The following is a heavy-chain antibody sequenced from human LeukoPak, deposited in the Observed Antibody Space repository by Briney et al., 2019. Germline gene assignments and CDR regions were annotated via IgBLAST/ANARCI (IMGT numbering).Heavy chain of an antibody. V-gene: IGHV3-33*01. CDR3: ARMDSSGYYYDNIDY. Sequence: HPGGSLRLSCAASGFTFSSYGMHWVCQAPGKGLEWVAVIWYDGSKKYYADSVKGRFTISRDNSKNTLYLQMNSLRAEDTAVYYCARMDSSGYYYDNIDYWGQGTLVTVSS. CDR2: IWYDGSKK. D-gene: IGHD3-22*01. J-gene: IGHJ4*02. CDR1: GFTFSSYG.